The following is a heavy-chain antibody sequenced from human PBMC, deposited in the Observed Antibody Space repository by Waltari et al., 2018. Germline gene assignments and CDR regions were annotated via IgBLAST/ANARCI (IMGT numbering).Heavy chain of an antibody. Sequence: QVQLVQSGAEVKKPGASVKVSCKVSGYTLTELSMHWVRQAPGKGLEWMGGLDPKDGETIYAQKFQGRVTMPEDTSTDTAYRGLSSLSPEDTAVYYCAILVPAAMRSWFDPGGQGTLVTVSS. CDR2: LDPKDGET. D-gene: IGHD2-2*01. J-gene: IGHJ5*02. CDR3: AILVPAAMRSWFDP. V-gene: IGHV1-24*01. CDR1: GYTLTELS.